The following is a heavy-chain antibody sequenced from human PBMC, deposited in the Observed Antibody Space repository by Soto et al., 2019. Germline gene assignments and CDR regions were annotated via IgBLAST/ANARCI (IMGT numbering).Heavy chain of an antibody. D-gene: IGHD3-3*01. V-gene: IGHV1-69*06. Sequence: GASVKVSCKATGGTFSSYAISWVRQAPGQGLEWMGGIIPIFGTANYAQKFQGRVTITADKSTSTAYMELSSLGSEDTAVYYCAGDRDFWSGYSNWFDPWGQGTLVTVSS. CDR2: IIPIFGTA. CDR3: AGDRDFWSGYSNWFDP. J-gene: IGHJ5*02. CDR1: GGTFSSYA.